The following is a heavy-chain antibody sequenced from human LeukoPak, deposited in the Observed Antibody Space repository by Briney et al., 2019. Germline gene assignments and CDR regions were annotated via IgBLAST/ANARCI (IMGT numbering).Heavy chain of an antibody. CDR3: ARDSYVTAVAGGRVDGMDV. Sequence: PSQTLSLTCTVSGGSISSGDYYWSWIRQPPGKGLEWIGYIYYSGSTNYNPSLKSRVTISVDTSKNQFSLKLSSVTAADTAVYYCARDSYVTAVAGGRVDGMDVWGQGTTVTVSS. CDR2: IYYSGST. CDR1: GGSISSGDYY. D-gene: IGHD6-19*01. J-gene: IGHJ6*02. V-gene: IGHV4-61*08.